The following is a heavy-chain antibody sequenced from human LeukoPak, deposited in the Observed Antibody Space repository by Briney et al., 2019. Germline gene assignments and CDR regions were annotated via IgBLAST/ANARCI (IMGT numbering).Heavy chain of an antibody. J-gene: IGHJ6*02. CDR3: AKGLEYQLLVGYDYYGMDV. V-gene: IGHV3-23*01. Sequence: GGSLRLSCAASGFMFTDHALSWVRQAPGKGLEWVSVISGSGGSTFYADSVKGRFTISRDNSKNTLYLQMNSLRAEDTAIYYYAKGLEYQLLVGYDYYGMDVWGQGTTVTVSS. CDR1: GFMFTDHA. D-gene: IGHD2-2*01. CDR2: ISGSGGST.